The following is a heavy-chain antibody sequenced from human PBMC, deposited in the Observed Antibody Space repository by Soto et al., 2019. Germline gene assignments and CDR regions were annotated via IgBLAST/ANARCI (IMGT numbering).Heavy chain of an antibody. CDR1: GFTFSSYA. CDR2: ISGSGGST. CDR3: AKDLWGAILTGYSPNYYYYYMDV. Sequence: EVQLLESGGGLVQPGGSLRLSCAASGFTFSSYAMSWVRQAPGKGLEWVSAISGSGGSTYYADSVKGRFTISRDNSKNALYLQMNSLRAEDTAVYYCAKDLWGAILTGYSPNYYYYYMDVWGKGTTVTVSS. D-gene: IGHD3-9*01. V-gene: IGHV3-23*01. J-gene: IGHJ6*03.